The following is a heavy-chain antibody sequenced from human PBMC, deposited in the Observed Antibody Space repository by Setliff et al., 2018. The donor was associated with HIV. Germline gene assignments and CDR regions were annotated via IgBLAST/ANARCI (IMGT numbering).Heavy chain of an antibody. D-gene: IGHD3-10*01. Sequence: GASVKVSCKASGYTFTTYGISWVRQAPGQGLEWMGWISGYNRNANYAQKFQGRVTMTADASTRTAYMELRSLRSDDTAVYYCAREFRVVRGVIIINDYWGQGTLVTVSS. CDR1: GYTFTTYG. J-gene: IGHJ4*02. V-gene: IGHV1-18*01. CDR2: ISGYNRNA. CDR3: AREFRVVRGVIIINDY.